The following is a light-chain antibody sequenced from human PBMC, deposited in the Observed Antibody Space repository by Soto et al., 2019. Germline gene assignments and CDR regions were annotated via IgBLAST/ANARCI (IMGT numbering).Light chain of an antibody. CDR2: DAS. V-gene: IGKV1-5*01. CDR1: QSINNW. Sequence: DIQMTQSPSTLSASVGDRFTITCRASQSINNWLAWYQQKPGKAPKLLIYDASYKDSGAPSRFSGSGSGTDFTLTISSLQPEDVAAYYCQKYNSAPLTFGGGTKVDNK. J-gene: IGKJ4*01. CDR3: QKYNSAPLT.